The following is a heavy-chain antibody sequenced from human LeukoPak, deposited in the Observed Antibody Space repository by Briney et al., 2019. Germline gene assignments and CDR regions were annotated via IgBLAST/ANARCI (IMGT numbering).Heavy chain of an antibody. CDR2: ISAYNGNT. V-gene: IGHV1-18*04. J-gene: IGHJ4*02. Sequence: ASVKVSCKASGYTFTSYGISWVRQAPGQGHEWMGWISAYNGNTNHAQKLQGRVTMTTDTSTSTAYMELRSLRSDDTAVYYCARDSGRDIVVVPASFDYWGQGTLVTVSS. CDR3: ARDSGRDIVVVPASFDY. D-gene: IGHD2-2*01. CDR1: GYTFTSYG.